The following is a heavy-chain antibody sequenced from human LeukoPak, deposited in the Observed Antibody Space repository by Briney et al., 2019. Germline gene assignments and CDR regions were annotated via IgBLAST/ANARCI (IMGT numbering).Heavy chain of an antibody. D-gene: IGHD5-24*01. CDR1: GYSISSGYY. J-gene: IGHJ3*02. CDR2: IYHSGST. Sequence: PSETLSLTCTVSGYSISSGYYWGWIRQPPGKGLEWIGSIYHSGSTYYNPSLKSRVTISVDTSKNQFSLKLSSVTAADTAVYYCARGLPTNAFDIWGQGRMVTVSS. CDR3: ARGLPTNAFDI. V-gene: IGHV4-38-2*02.